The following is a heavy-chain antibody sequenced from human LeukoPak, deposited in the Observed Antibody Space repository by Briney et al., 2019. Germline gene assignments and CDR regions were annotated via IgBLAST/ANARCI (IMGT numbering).Heavy chain of an antibody. J-gene: IGHJ4*02. V-gene: IGHV4-59*08. CDR3: ASRGIYGSELDY. Sequence: SETLSLTCTVPGGSISSYYWSWIRQPPGKGLEWIGYIYYSGSTNYNPSLKSRVTISVDTSKNQFSLKLSSVTAADTAVYYCASRGIYGSELDYWGQGTLVTVSS. D-gene: IGHD3-10*01. CDR2: IYYSGST. CDR1: GGSISSYY.